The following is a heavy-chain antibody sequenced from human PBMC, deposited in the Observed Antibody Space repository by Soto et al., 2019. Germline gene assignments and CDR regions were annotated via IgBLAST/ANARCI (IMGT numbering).Heavy chain of an antibody. CDR3: ATVLHDYGTNWVDS. D-gene: IGHD3-16*01. CDR2: IYYTGTT. J-gene: IGHJ5*01. Sequence: QVQLQESGPRLEKPSQTLSLTCSVSGASIRSGRYYWSWIRHSPGRGLEWIGYIYYTGTTHYNPAFKSRVTSLLDNSKDKCSLTLTSVPAADTAIYYCATVLHDYGTNWVDSWGQGTQVTVSS. V-gene: IGHV4-30-4*01. CDR1: GASIRSGRYY.